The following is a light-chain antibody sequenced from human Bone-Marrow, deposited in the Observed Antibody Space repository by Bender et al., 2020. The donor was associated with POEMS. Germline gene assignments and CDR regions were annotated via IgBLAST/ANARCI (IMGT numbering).Light chain of an antibody. CDR2: DVN. CDR3: QSYDNSLGGWV. Sequence: QSALTQPRSVSGSPGQSVTISCTGTSSDVGSYNYVSWYQHYPGKAPKLMIYDVNQRPSGVPDRFSGSKSGNTASLTISGLQTEDEGDYYCQSYDNSLGGWVFGGGTKLTVL. V-gene: IGLV2-11*01. CDR1: SSDVGSYNY. J-gene: IGLJ3*02.